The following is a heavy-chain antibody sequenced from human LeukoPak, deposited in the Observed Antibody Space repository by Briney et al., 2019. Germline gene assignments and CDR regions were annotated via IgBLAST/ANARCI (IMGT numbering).Heavy chain of an antibody. V-gene: IGHV3-53*01. Sequence: PGGSLRLSCAASGFTVSSNYMSWVRQAPGKGLEWVSVIYSGGSTYYADSVKGRFTISRDNAKNSLYLQMYSLRAEDTAVYYCAELGITMIGGVWGKGTTVTISS. CDR1: GFTVSSNY. J-gene: IGHJ6*04. CDR2: IYSGGST. D-gene: IGHD3-10*02. CDR3: AELGITMIGGV.